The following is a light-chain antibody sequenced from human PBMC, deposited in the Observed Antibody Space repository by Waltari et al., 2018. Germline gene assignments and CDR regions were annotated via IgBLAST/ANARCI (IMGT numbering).Light chain of an antibody. CDR1: NIGSKS. Sequence: SYVLTQPPSVSVAPGQTARMTCGANNIGSKSVHWYQKKPGQAPVPVVYADSDRPSGIPERFSGSNSGNTATRTITRVEGGDEAYYYWQLWDKSSDPPYVFGPGTKVTVL. J-gene: IGLJ1*01. CDR2: ADS. V-gene: IGLV3-21*02. CDR3: QLWDKSSDPPYV.